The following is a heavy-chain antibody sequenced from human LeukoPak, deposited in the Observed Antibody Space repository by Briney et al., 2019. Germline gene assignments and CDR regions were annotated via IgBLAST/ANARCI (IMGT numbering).Heavy chain of an antibody. V-gene: IGHV3-43*02. CDR3: AKEDYDFWSGSRSYYYYYYMDV. Sequence: PGGSLRLSCAASGFTSDDYAMHWVRQAPGKGLEWVSLISGDGGSTYYADSVKGRFTISRDNSNNSLYLQMNSLRTEDTALYYCAKEDYDFWSGSRSYYYYYYMDVWGKGTTVTVSS. CDR2: ISGDGGST. CDR1: GFTSDDYA. D-gene: IGHD3-3*01. J-gene: IGHJ6*03.